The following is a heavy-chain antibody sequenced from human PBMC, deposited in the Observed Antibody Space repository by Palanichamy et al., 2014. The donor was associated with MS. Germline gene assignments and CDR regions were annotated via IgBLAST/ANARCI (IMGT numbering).Heavy chain of an antibody. V-gene: IGHV3-23*01. Sequence: EVQLLESGGGLVQPGGSLRLSCAASEFTFSSYAMSWVRQAPGKGLEWVSDISDSGSSRYYADSVKGRFTISRDNSKNTLYLQMNSLRAEDTAAYYCAKHMGYDFWSGYYGMDVWGQGTTVTVSS. CDR1: EFTFSSYA. D-gene: IGHD3-3*01. CDR3: AKHMGYDFWSGYYGMDV. J-gene: IGHJ6*02. CDR2: ISDSGSSR.